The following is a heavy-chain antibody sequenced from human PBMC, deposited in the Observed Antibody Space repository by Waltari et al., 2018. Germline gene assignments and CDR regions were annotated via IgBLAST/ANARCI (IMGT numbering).Heavy chain of an antibody. Sequence: VQLQESGPGLVKPSQTLSLTCTVSGGSISSGGYYWSWIRQHPGKGLEWVSAISGSGGSTYYADSVKGRFTISRDNSKNTLYLQMNSLRAEDTAVYYCAKEVLSSSWYNYYYFDYWGQGTLVTVSS. CDR2: ISGSGGST. D-gene: IGHD6-13*01. CDR1: GGSISSGGYY. J-gene: IGHJ4*02. CDR3: AKEVLSSSWYNYYYFDY. V-gene: IGHV3-23*01.